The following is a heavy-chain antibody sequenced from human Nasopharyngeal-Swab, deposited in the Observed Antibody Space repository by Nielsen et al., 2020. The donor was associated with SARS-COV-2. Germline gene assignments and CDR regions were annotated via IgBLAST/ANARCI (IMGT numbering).Heavy chain of an antibody. CDR2: ISEDGSIT. J-gene: IGHJ4*02. CDR1: GFTFSSHW. Sequence: GGSLRLSCVASGFTFSSHWMHWVRQAPGKGLVWVSRISEDGSITTYADSVKGRFTISRDNAKNTLFLQMHSLRADDTAIYYCASQLGHPDSWGQGTLVTVSS. V-gene: IGHV3-74*01. D-gene: IGHD2-2*01. CDR3: ASQLGHPDS.